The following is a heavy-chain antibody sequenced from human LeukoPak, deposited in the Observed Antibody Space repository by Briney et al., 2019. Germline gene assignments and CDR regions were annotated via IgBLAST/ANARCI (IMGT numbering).Heavy chain of an antibody. CDR3: ARFGELSAGFPYYYYYMDV. CDR1: GGTFSSYA. D-gene: IGHD3-10*01. J-gene: IGHJ6*03. Sequence: ASVKVSCKASGGTFSSYAISWVRQAPGQGLERMGWISAYNGNTNYAQKLQGRVTMTTDTSTSTAYMELRSLRSDDTAVYYCARFGELSAGFPYYYYYMDVWGKGTTVTVSS. CDR2: ISAYNGNT. V-gene: IGHV1-18*01.